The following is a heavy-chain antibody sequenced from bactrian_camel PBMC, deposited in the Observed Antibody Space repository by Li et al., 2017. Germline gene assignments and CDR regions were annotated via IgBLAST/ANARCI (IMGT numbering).Heavy chain of an antibody. J-gene: IGHJ6*01. V-gene: IGHV3-2*01. CDR2: VSGDGRKT. CDR1: GFTFSTYY. D-gene: IGHD6*01. Sequence: HVQLVESGGGSVQPGGSLRLSCAASGFTFSTYYMSWVRQTPGKGLEWVSWVSGDGRKTYYAESVKGRFTISRDNAKNTVYLQMNSLSSEDTALYYCATSLKDGQLYIDFGYWGRGTQVTVS. CDR3: ATSLKDGQLYIDFGY.